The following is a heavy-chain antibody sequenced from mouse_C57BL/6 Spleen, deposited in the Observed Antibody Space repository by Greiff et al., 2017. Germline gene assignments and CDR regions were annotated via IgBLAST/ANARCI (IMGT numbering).Heavy chain of an antibody. J-gene: IGHJ2*01. V-gene: IGHV7-3*01. D-gene: IGHD1-1*01. CDR3: ARFYGSFDY. CDR1: GFTFTDYY. CDR2: IRNKANGYTT. Sequence: EVMLVESGGGLVQPGGSLSLSCAASGFTFTDYYMSWVRQPPGKALEWLGFIRNKANGYTTESSASVKGRFTISRDNSQSILYLQMNALRAEDSATYYCARFYGSFDYWGQGTTLTVSS.